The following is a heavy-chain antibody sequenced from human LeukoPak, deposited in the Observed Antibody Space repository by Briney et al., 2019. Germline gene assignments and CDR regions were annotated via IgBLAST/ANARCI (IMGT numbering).Heavy chain of an antibody. J-gene: IGHJ4*02. CDR2: ISGSGGST. CDR3: ARGSKKHIVVVTAIPPFDY. V-gene: IGHV3-23*01. Sequence: GGSLRLSCAASGFTFSSYAMSWVRQAPRKGLEWVSAISGSGGSTYYADSVKGRFTISRDNSKNTLYLQMNSLRAEDTAVYYCARGSKKHIVVVTAIPPFDYWGQGTLVTVSS. CDR1: GFTFSSYA. D-gene: IGHD2-21*02.